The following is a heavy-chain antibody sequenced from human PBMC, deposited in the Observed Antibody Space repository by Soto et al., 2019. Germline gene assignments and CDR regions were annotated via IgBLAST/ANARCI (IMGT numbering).Heavy chain of an antibody. D-gene: IGHD2-2*01. CDR3: VKDRGYCSSVSSSIQSSN. CDR2: VGWSGGSI. CDR1: GFTFNDYA. V-gene: IGHV3-9*01. Sequence: EVQLVESGGGLVQPGGSLRLSCAASGFTFNDYAMHWVRQAPGKGLEWVSGVGWSGGSIGYAESVRGRFTIFRDNAKHSLYLEMNSPIPEDKAVYFCVKDRGYCSSVSSSIQSSNWGQGTLVTVSS. J-gene: IGHJ4*02.